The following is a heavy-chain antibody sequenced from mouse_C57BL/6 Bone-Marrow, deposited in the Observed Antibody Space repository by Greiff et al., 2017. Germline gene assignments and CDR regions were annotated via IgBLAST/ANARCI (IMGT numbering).Heavy chain of an antibody. J-gene: IGHJ2*01. V-gene: IGHV3-1*01. CDR1: GYSITSGYD. CDR3: ARGPYGNPYYFDY. D-gene: IGHD2-1*01. Sequence: EVQLQESGPGMVKPSQSLSLTCTVTGYSITSGYDWHWIRHFPGNKLEWMGYISYSGSTNYNPSLKSRISITPDTSKNHFFLKLNSVTTEDTATYYCARGPYGNPYYFDYWGQGTTLTVSS. CDR2: ISYSGST.